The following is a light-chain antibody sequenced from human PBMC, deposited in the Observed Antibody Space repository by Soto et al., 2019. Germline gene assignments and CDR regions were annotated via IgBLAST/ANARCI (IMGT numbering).Light chain of an antibody. V-gene: IGKV3-20*01. Sequence: EIVLTQSPGTLSLSPGERATLSCRASQSLSRSCVAWYQQKPGQAPRLLISAASRRATGIPDRFSGSGSGREFTLTITRMETEFFAVYFCVQYCTSLWTFGQGTKLEI. CDR1: QSLSRSC. CDR2: AAS. J-gene: IGKJ1*01. CDR3: VQYCTSLWT.